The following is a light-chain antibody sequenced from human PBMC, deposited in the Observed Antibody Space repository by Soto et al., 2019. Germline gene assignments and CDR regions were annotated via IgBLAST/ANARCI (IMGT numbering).Light chain of an antibody. CDR2: DTS. Sequence: EIVMTQSPATLSVSPGERATLSCRASQSVSNKLAWYQHKPGQAPRLLIYDTSTRVAGIPARFTGSGSGTDFTLTISSLQSEDFAVYYCQQYNIWRSSSVGQGTRLESK. J-gene: IGKJ5*01. CDR1: QSVSNK. CDR3: QQYNIWRSSS. V-gene: IGKV3-15*01.